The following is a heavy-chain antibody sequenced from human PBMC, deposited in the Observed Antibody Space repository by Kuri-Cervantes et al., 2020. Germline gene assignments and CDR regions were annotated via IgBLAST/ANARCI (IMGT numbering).Heavy chain of an antibody. V-gene: IGHV1-69*06. CDR3: ARDRSDLFDY. Sequence: SVKVSCKASGGTFSSYAISWVRQAPGQGLEWMGGIIPIFGTANYAQKFQGRVTITADKSTSTAYMELSSLRSDDTAVYYCARDRSDLFDYWGQGTLVTVSS. CDR2: IIPIFGTA. CDR1: GGTFSSYA. J-gene: IGHJ4*02. D-gene: IGHD3-16*02.